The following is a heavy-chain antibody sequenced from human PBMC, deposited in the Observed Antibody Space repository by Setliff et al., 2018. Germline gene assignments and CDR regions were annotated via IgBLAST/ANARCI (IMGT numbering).Heavy chain of an antibody. CDR2: IYYSGST. CDR3: VRTDYSDGRYSMDV. J-gene: IGHJ6*03. V-gene: IGHV4-39*07. D-gene: IGHD6-19*01. CDR1: GGSISSSSYY. Sequence: SETLSLTCTVSGGSISSSSYYWGWIRQPPGKGLEWIGSIYYSGSTNYNPSLKSRVTISVDKSTNQFFLKLNSVTAADTAVYYCVRTDYSDGRYSMDVWGKGTTVTVSS.